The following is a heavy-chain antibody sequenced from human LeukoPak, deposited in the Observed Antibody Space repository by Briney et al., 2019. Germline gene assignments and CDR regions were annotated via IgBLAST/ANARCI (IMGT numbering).Heavy chain of an antibody. V-gene: IGHV3-23*01. Sequence: PGGSLRLSCAASGFTFSSYATSWVRQAPGKGLEWVSAISGSGGSTYYADSVKGRFTISRDNSKNTLYLQMNSLRAEDTAVYYCAGTSWVIGDYGMDVWGQGNTVTVSS. J-gene: IGHJ6*02. CDR2: ISGSGGST. CDR1: GFTFSSYA. D-gene: IGHD2-2*01. CDR3: AGTSWVIGDYGMDV.